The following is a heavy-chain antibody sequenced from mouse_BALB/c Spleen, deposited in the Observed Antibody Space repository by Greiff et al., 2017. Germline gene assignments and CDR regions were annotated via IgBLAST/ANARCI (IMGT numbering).Heavy chain of an antibody. CDR2: IRNKANGYTT. CDR1: GFTFTDYY. Sequence: EVHLVESGGGLVQPGGSLRLSCATSGFTFTDYYMSWVRQPPGKALEWLGFIRNKANGYTTEYSASVKGRFTISRDNSQSILYLQMNTLRAEDSATYYCARVPYYYGSSSYFDYWGQGTTLTVSS. CDR3: ARVPYYYGSSSYFDY. J-gene: IGHJ2*01. D-gene: IGHD1-1*01. V-gene: IGHV7-3*02.